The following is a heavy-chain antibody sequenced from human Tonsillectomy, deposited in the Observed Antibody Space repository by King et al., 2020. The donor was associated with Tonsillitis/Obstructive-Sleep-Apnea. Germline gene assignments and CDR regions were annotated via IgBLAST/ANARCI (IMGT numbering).Heavy chain of an antibody. CDR2: IDYSRST. D-gene: IGHD1/OR15-1a*01. CDR1: GGSISTYY. Sequence: QLQESGPGLVKPSETLSRTCTVPGGSISTYYWSWIRQPPGKGLEWVGYIDYSRSTHNNPSLKIQVTISVDTSKKQVYLRLSSVTTPDTAVYYCARVRRFNNRPDAFDIWGQGTVVTVSS. V-gene: IGHV4-59*01. CDR3: ARVRRFNNRPDAFDI. J-gene: IGHJ3*02.